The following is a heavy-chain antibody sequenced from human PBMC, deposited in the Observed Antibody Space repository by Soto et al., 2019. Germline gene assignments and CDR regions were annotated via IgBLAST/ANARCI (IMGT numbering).Heavy chain of an antibody. J-gene: IGHJ6*02. Sequence: QVQVVQSGAEVKKPGSSVKVSCKVSGGIFTNNAISWVRQAPGQGLEWLGGVIPLFDTAYYAQIFRGRLKISAAGATTTAYMELRGMTSAEPAGYCCATGGHNDGYNFYHGMDVWGQGTTVPVS. CDR1: GGIFTNNA. D-gene: IGHD5-18*01. CDR2: VIPLFDTA. CDR3: ATGGHNDGYNFYHGMDV. V-gene: IGHV1-69*01.